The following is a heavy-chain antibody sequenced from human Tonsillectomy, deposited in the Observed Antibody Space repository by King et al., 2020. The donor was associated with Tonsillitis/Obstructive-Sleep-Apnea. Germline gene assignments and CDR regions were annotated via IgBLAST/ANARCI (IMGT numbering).Heavy chain of an antibody. CDR3: ARQRGYCSSTSCYGFGY. CDR2: IYSGGST. J-gene: IGHJ4*02. V-gene: IGHV3-53*01. D-gene: IGHD2-2*01. CDR1: GFTVSSNY. Sequence: QLVQSGGGLIQPGGSLRLSCAASGFTVSSNYMSWVRQAPGKGLEWVSVIYSGGSTYYADSVKGRSTISRDNSKNTLYLQMNSLRAEDTAVYYCARQRGYCSSTSCYGFGYWGQGTLVTVSS.